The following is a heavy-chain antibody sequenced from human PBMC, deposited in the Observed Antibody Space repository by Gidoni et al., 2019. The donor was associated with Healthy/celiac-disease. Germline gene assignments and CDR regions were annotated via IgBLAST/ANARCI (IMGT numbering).Heavy chain of an antibody. Sequence: EVQLLESGGGLVQPGGSLRLSWAASGFTFSSYAMSWVRQAPGKGLEWVSAISGSGGSTYYADSVKGRFTISRDNSKNTLYLQMNSLRAEDTAVYYCAKSLSDYYDSSGYLHWGQGTLVTVSS. CDR1: GFTFSSYA. J-gene: IGHJ4*02. CDR2: ISGSGGST. V-gene: IGHV3-23*01. CDR3: AKSLSDYYDSSGYLH. D-gene: IGHD3-22*01.